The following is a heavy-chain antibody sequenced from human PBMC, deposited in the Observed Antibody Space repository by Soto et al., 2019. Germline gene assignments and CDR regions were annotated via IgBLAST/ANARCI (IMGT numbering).Heavy chain of an antibody. D-gene: IGHD3-22*01. CDR3: ARLQGYYDTSGYSVADY. J-gene: IGHJ4*02. CDR1: GYSFTSNW. Sequence: GESLKISCKGSGYSFTSNWIGWVRQTPGKGLEWMGIIYPRDSDTRYSPSFQGQVTMSVDRSITTAYLQWTSLKASDTAMYYCARLQGYYDTSGYSVADYWGQGTLVTAPQ. CDR2: IYPRDSDT. V-gene: IGHV5-51*01.